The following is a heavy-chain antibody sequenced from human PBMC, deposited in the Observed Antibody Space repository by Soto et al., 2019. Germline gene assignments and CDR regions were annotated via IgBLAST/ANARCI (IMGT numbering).Heavy chain of an antibody. CDR3: ASLGIAAAGTRWYYYYGMDV. J-gene: IGHJ6*02. V-gene: IGHV4-39*01. Sequence: SETLSLTCTVSGGSISSSSYYGGWIRQPPGKGLEWIGSIYYSGSTYYNPSLKSRVTISVDTSKNQFSLKLSSVTAADTAVYYCASLGIAAAGTRWYYYYGMDVWGQGTTVTVSS. CDR1: GGSISSSSYY. CDR2: IYYSGST. D-gene: IGHD6-13*01.